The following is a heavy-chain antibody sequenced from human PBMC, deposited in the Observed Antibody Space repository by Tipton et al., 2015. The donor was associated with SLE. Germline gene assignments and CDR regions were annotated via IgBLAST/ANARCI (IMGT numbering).Heavy chain of an antibody. CDR2: ISYSGSA. D-gene: IGHD3-3*01. Sequence: GLVKPSETLSLTCVVSGGSISNNWWSWVRQHPRKGLEWIGHISYSGSANHNPSLKSRVTISVDRSKNHFSLKLMSLTAADTAVYYCARARSEDAFWREYVNYYYYMDVWGRGTTVTVSS. J-gene: IGHJ6*03. CDR1: GGSISNNW. CDR3: ARARSEDAFWREYVNYYYYMDV. V-gene: IGHV4/OR15-8*01.